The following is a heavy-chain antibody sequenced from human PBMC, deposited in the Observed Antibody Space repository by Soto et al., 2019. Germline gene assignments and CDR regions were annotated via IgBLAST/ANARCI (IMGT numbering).Heavy chain of an antibody. Sequence: QVQLVESGGGVVQPGRSLRLYCAASGFTFSSYAMHWVRQAPGKGLEWVAFISFDGSNKKYADSVKDRFTISRDNSKNTLYVQMNSLRADDTAVYYCGRDRRIGNGINVGFDPWGQGTLVAVSA. CDR2: ISFDGSNK. J-gene: IGHJ5*02. V-gene: IGHV3-30-3*01. CDR3: GRDRRIGNGINVGFDP. D-gene: IGHD1-26*01. CDR1: GFTFSSYA.